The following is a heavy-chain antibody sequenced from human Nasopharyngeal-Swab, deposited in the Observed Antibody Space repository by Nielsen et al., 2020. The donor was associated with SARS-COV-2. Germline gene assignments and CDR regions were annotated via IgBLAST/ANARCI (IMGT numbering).Heavy chain of an antibody. CDR3: ARGRGSSTSMIGY. Sequence: GESLKISCAASGFTFSNYRMHWVRQAPGKGLVWVSRINGDGSSLNYADFVKGRLTIPTDNAKSTLYLEMNSLRAEDTAVYYCARGRGSSTSMIGYWGQGTLVTVSS. J-gene: IGHJ4*02. V-gene: IGHV3-74*01. CDR1: GFTFSNYR. CDR2: INGDGSSL. D-gene: IGHD2/OR15-2a*01.